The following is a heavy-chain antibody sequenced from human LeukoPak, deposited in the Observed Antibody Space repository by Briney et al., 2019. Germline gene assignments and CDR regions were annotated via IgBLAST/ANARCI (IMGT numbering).Heavy chain of an antibody. J-gene: IGHJ4*02. CDR3: STDNFSGY. CDR1: GLTFTNAW. Sequence: GGSLRLSCVVSGLTFTNAWMSWVRQAPGKGLEWVGRIKSKTDGGTTDYPAPVKGRFTISRDDSKNTVYLQMNSLKTEDTAVYYCSTDNFSGYWGQGTLVTVSS. D-gene: IGHD1-20*01. CDR2: IKSKTDGGTT. V-gene: IGHV3-15*01.